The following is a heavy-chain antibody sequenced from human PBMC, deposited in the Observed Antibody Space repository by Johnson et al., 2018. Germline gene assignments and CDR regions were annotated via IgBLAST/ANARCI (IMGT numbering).Heavy chain of an antibody. CDR1: GFTFSSYS. D-gene: IGHD4-17*01. Sequence: VQLVESGGGLVKPGGSLRLSCAASGFTFSSYSMNWVRQAPGKGLEWVSYISSSSSYIYNADSMKGRFTISRDNAKNSLHLQMNSLRAEATAVYYCARSQSAYYGDYVGAEYFQHWGQGTLVTVSS. V-gene: IGHV3-21*05. CDR2: ISSSSSYI. CDR3: ARSQSAYYGDYVGAEYFQH. J-gene: IGHJ1*01.